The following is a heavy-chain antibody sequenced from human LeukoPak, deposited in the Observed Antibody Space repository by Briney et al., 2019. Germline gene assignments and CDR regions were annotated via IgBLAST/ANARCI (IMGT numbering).Heavy chain of an antibody. CDR3: ARGSSRGDYVWGSYRRQNYYYYGMDV. V-gene: IGHV1-69*13. Sequence: SVKVSCKASGGTFSSYAISWVRQAPGQGLEWMGGIIPIFGTANYAQKFQGRVTITADESTSTAYMELSSLRSEDTAVYYCARGSSRGDYVWGSYRRQNYYYYGMDVWGQGTTVTVSS. CDR2: IIPIFGTA. CDR1: GGTFSSYA. J-gene: IGHJ6*02. D-gene: IGHD3-16*02.